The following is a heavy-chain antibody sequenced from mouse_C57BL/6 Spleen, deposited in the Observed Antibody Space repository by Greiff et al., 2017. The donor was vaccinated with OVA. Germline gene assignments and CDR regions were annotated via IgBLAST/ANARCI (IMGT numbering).Heavy chain of an antibody. CDR1: GYSITSGYY. V-gene: IGHV3-6*01. J-gene: IGHJ2*01. Sequence: VQLKQSGPGLVKPSQSLSLTCSVTGYSITSGYYWNWIRQFPGNKLEWMGYISYDGSNNYNPSLKNRISITRDTSKNQFFLKLNSVTTEDTATYYCAITAQAYYFDYWGQGTTLTVSS. CDR2: ISYDGSN. D-gene: IGHD3-2*02. CDR3: AITAQAYYFDY.